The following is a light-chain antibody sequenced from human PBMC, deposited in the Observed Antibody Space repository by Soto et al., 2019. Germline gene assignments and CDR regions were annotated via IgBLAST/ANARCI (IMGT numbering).Light chain of an antibody. J-gene: IGKJ2*01. V-gene: IGKV4-1*01. CDR2: WAS. CDR3: QQYYSTPYT. Sequence: DIVITPSPDSLAVSLGERATINCKSSQSVLYSSNNKNYLAWYQQKPGQPPKLLIYWASTRESGVPDRFSGSGSGTDFTLTISSLQAEDVAVYYCQQYYSTPYTFGQRTKLEI. CDR1: QSVLYSSNNKNY.